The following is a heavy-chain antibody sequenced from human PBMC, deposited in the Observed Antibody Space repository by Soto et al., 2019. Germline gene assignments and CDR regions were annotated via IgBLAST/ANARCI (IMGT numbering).Heavy chain of an antibody. CDR1: GFTVGYNY. V-gene: IGHV3-53*02. CDR2: IYSNGDT. Sequence: EVRLVETGGGVIQPGGSLRLSCAVSGFTVGYNYMYWVRQPPGKGLEWVSLIYSNGDTRYADSVAGRFTVSRDSSKNTLYLQMNNLRDEDTAVYYCARKTDSGGNGGFWGQGTLVTVSS. CDR3: ARKTDSGGNGGF. J-gene: IGHJ4*02. D-gene: IGHD2-15*01.